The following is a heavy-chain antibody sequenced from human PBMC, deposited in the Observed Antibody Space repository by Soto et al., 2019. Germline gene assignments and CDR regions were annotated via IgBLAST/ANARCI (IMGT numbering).Heavy chain of an antibody. CDR1: GGTFSRHA. D-gene: IGHD3-22*01. Sequence: QVQLVQSGAEVRKPGSSVNVSCKASGGTFSRHAISWVRQAPGQGLEWMGGIIPIFGTANHAQKCQGRVTIISDESTITVYMEFSSLRSEDTAMYYCSRGWGYDRTAYYYADWGQGTLVIVSS. V-gene: IGHV1-69*01. J-gene: IGHJ4*02. CDR2: IIPIFGTA. CDR3: SRGWGYDRTAYYYAD.